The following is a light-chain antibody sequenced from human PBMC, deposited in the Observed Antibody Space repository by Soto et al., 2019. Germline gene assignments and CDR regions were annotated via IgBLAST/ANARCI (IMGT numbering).Light chain of an antibody. CDR1: SSDVGSYNL. V-gene: IGLV2-23*02. CDR2: EVS. CDR3: CSYARSSTPNWV. J-gene: IGLJ3*02. Sequence: QSALTQPASVSGSPGQSITISCTGTSSDVGSYNLVSWYQQHPGKAPKLMIYEVSKRPSGVSNRFSGSKSGNTASLTISGLQAEDEAEYYYCSYARSSTPNWVFGRVTKLTVL.